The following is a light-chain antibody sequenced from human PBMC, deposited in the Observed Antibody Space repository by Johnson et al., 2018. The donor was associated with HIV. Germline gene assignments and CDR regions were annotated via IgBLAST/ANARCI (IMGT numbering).Light chain of an antibody. CDR3: GTWDSSLGGYV. CDR1: SSNIGNNY. Sequence: QSVLTQPPSVSAAPGQKVTISCSGSSSNIGNNYVSWYQQLPGTAPKLLIYENNKRPSGIPDRFSGSKSGTSATLGITGLQTGDEADYYCGTWDSSLGGYVFRTGTKVTVL. CDR2: ENN. V-gene: IGLV1-51*02. J-gene: IGLJ1*01.